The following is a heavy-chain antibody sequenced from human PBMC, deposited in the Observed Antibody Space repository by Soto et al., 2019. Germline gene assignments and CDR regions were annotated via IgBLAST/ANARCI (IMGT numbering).Heavy chain of an antibody. V-gene: IGHV4-4*02. CDR3: SASTVTHVFDY. D-gene: IGHD4-17*01. Sequence: SETLSLTCAVSSGSISSSNLWSWVRQPPGKGLEWIGEIYHSGSTNYNPSLKSRVTISVDKSKNQFSLKLSSVTAADTAVYYCSASTVTHVFDYWGQGTLVTVSS. CDR1: SGSISSSNL. CDR2: IYHSGST. J-gene: IGHJ4*02.